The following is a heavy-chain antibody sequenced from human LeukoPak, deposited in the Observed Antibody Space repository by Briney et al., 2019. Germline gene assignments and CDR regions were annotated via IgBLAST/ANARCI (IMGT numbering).Heavy chain of an antibody. V-gene: IGHV4-30-4*08. CDR2: IYTSGST. CDR3: ARGAYDFWSGSPPDY. Sequence: SETLSLTCTVSGGSISSGDYYWSWIRQPPGKGLEWIGYIYTSGSTNYNPSLKSRVTISVATSKNQFSLKLSSVTAADTAVYYCARGAYDFWSGSPPDYWGQGTLVTVSS. D-gene: IGHD3-3*01. J-gene: IGHJ4*02. CDR1: GGSISSGDYY.